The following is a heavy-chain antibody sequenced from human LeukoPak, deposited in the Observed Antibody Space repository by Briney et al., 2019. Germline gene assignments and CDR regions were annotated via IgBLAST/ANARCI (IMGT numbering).Heavy chain of an antibody. CDR1: GYTLTVLS. CDR3: ATATGSYSYYYGMDV. Sequence: ASVTVSCKVSGYTLTVLSMHWVRQAPGKGLEWMGGFDPEDGETIYAQKFQGRVTMTEDTSTDTAYMELSSLRSEDTAVYYCATATGSYSYYYGMDVWGQGTTVTVSS. V-gene: IGHV1-24*01. CDR2: FDPEDGET. D-gene: IGHD1-26*01. J-gene: IGHJ6*02.